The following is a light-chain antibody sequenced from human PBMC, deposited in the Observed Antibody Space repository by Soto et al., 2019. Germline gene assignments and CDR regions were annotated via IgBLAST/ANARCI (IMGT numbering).Light chain of an antibody. V-gene: IGKV1-5*03. CDR1: QGITTW. CDR3: QHYNSYPWT. CDR2: KAS. J-gene: IGKJ1*01. Sequence: QITPSPSPLSASLGDRVNITCRARQGITTWLAWYQQKPGKAPKLLIYKASSLESGVPSRFSGSGSGTEFTLTISSLQPDDFATYYCQHYNSYPWTFGQGTKVEIK.